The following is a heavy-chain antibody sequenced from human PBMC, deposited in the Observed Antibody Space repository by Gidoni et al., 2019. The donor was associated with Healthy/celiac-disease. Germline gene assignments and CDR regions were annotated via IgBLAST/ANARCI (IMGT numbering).Heavy chain of an antibody. D-gene: IGHD3-16*01. CDR3: ARDFASRYDYVWEPGY. CDR1: GYSISSGYY. V-gene: IGHV4-38-2*02. Sequence: QVQLQESGPGLVKPSETLSLTCTVSGYSISSGYYWGWIRQPPGKGLEWIGSIYHSGSTYYNPSLKSRVTISVDTSKNQFSLKLSSVTAADTAVYYCARDFASRYDYVWEPGYWGQGTLVTVSS. J-gene: IGHJ4*02. CDR2: IYHSGST.